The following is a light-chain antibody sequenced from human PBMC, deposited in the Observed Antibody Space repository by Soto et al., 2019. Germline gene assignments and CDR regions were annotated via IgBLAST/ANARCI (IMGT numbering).Light chain of an antibody. V-gene: IGLV2-14*01. Sequence: QSVLAQPVSVSGSPGQSITISCTGTSSDVGRYDFVSWFQQHPGKAPKLMIYDVSIRPSGVSDHFSGSKSGNTASLTISGLQAEDEADYYCSSYTTSSTFVFGTGTKVTVL. CDR1: SSDVGRYDF. CDR2: DVS. CDR3: SSYTTSSTFV. J-gene: IGLJ1*01.